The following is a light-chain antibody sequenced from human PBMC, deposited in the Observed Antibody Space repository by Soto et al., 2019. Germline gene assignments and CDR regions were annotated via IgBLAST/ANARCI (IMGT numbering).Light chain of an antibody. J-gene: IGKJ1*01. Sequence: EIVLTQSPGTLSLSPGERATLSCRASQSVSSSYLAWYQQKPGQAHRLLIHGASSRATGIPVGFSGSGSGTDFTLTSSRLQPEDFAVYYCLQYGSSPWTFGQGTKVEIK. CDR2: GAS. CDR3: LQYGSSPWT. V-gene: IGKV3-20*01. CDR1: QSVSSSY.